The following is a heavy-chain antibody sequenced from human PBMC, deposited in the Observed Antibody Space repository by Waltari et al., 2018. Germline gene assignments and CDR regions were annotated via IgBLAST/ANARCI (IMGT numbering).Heavy chain of an antibody. Sequence: QVQMVQSGAEVKKPGAAVKVSGTGPGYSFSDDDIHWVRQAPGKGLEWMVGFVPDQTEMIYAQNFPGNILLPQDRSSATAYMELRGLRSGDPAMFYCPTLRFVWNPRPAFFFADWGPGPLVTVSS. CDR3: PTLRFVWNPRPAFFFAD. D-gene: IGHD1-1*01. J-gene: IGHJ4*02. CDR2: FVPDQTEM. CDR1: GYSFSDDD. V-gene: IGHV1-24*01.